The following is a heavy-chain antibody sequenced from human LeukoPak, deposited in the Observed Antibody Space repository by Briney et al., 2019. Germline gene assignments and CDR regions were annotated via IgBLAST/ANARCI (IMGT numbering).Heavy chain of an antibody. J-gene: IGHJ6*03. V-gene: IGHV1-69*06. CDR2: IIPIFGTA. CDR1: GGTFSSYA. CDR3: ARAAVDTAMVPYYYYYMDV. Sequence: SVKVSCKASGGTFSSYAISWVRQAPGQGLEWMGGIIPIFGTANYAQKFQGRVTITADKSTSTAYMELSSLRSEDTAVYYCARAAVDTAMVPYYYYYMDVWGKGTTVTVSS. D-gene: IGHD5-18*01.